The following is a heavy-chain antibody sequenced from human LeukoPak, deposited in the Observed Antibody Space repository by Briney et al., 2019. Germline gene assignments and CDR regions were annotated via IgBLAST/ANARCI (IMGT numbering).Heavy chain of an antibody. V-gene: IGHV4-59*08. Sequence: NPSETLSLTCTVSGGSISSYYWTWIRQPPGKGLEWVGYINYSGNTNHNPSLTSRVTISVDMSKSQFSLKLSSVTAADTAVYYCACLSSNSRGPFDIWGQGPMALVSS. J-gene: IGHJ3*02. D-gene: IGHD3-22*01. CDR3: ACLSSNSRGPFDI. CDR1: GGSISSYY. CDR2: INYSGNT.